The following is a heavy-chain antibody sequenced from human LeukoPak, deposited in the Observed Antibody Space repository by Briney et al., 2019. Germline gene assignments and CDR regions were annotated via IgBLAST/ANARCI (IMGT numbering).Heavy chain of an antibody. V-gene: IGHV4-31*03. CDR1: GGSISIGGYY. CDR3: ARAVAPAAIYDFQFDH. CDR2: IYYSGDT. Sequence: SETLSLTCTVSGGSISIGGYYWNWIRQHPGKGLEWIGYIYYSGDTNYNPSLKSRVTISVDTSKNQFSLKLSSVTAADTAVYYCARAVAPAAIYDFQFDHWGQGTLVTVSS. J-gene: IGHJ4*02. D-gene: IGHD2-2*02.